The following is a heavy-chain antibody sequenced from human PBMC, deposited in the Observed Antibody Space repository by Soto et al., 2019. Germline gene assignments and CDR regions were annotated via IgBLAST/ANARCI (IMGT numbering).Heavy chain of an antibody. CDR2: INAGNGNT. Sequence: ASVKVSCKASGYTFTSYAMHWVRQAPGQRLEWMGWINAGNGNTKYSQKFQGRVTITRDTSASTAYMELSSLRSEDTAVYYCASRVHDYGDYNWFDPWGQGTLVTV. V-gene: IGHV1-3*01. CDR3: ASRVHDYGDYNWFDP. D-gene: IGHD4-17*01. J-gene: IGHJ5*02. CDR1: GYTFTSYA.